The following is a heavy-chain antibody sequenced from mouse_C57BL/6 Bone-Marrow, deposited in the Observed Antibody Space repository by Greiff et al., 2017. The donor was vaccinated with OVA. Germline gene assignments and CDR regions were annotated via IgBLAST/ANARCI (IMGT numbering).Heavy chain of an antibody. V-gene: IGHV1-50*01. J-gene: IGHJ2*01. Sequence: QVQLQQPGAELVKPGASVKLSCKASGYTFTSYWMQWVKQRPGQGLEWIGEIDPSDSYTNYNQKFKGKATLTVDTSSRTAYMQLSSLTSEDSAVYYCARSGDSNYAYYFDYWGQGTTLTVSS. CDR2: IDPSDSYT. D-gene: IGHD2-5*01. CDR1: GYTFTSYW. CDR3: ARSGDSNYAYYFDY.